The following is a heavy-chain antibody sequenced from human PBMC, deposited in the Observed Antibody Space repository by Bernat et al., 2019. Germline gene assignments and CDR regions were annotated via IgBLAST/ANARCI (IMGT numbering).Heavy chain of an antibody. CDR2: ISYDGSNK. CDR1: GFTFSSYA. J-gene: IGHJ4*02. Sequence: QVQLVESGGGVVQPGRSLRLSCAASGFTFSSYAMHWVRQAPGKGLEWVAVISYDGSNKCYEDSVKGRFTISRDKSKNTLYLQMNSMRAEDSAVYYCARNYYYDSSPYSPLDYWGQGTLVTVSS. V-gene: IGHV3-30-3*01. D-gene: IGHD3-22*01. CDR3: ARNYYYDSSPYSPLDY.